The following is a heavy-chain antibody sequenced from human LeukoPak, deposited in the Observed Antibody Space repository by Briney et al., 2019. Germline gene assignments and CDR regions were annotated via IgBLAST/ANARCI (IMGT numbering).Heavy chain of an antibody. J-gene: IGHJ4*02. CDR2: ISISTTNI. CDR1: GFTFSSYS. CDR3: ARDHDWAFDY. V-gene: IGHV3-48*01. Sequence: PGGSLRLSXAASGFTFSSYSMNWVRQAPGQGLEWVSYISISTTNIYYADSVKGRFTVSRDNAKNSLYLQMNNLRADDTAVYYCARDHDWAFDYWGQGTLVTVSS. D-gene: IGHD3-9*01.